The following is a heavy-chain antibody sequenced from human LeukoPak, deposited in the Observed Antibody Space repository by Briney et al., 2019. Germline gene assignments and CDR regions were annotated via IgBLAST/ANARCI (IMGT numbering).Heavy chain of an antibody. Sequence: ASVKVSCKASGYTFTNYFMHWVRQAPGQGRVWMGIINPSGGSTSYAQKFQGRVTMTRDTSTSTVYMEVRSLRSDDTAVYYCARGKSMTYGMDVWGQGTTVTVSS. V-gene: IGHV1-46*01. CDR3: ARGKSMTYGMDV. CDR2: INPSGGST. J-gene: IGHJ6*02. D-gene: IGHD2/OR15-2a*01. CDR1: GYTFTNYF.